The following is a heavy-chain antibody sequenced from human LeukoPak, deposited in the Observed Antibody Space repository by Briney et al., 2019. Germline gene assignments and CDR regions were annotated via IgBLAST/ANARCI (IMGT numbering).Heavy chain of an antibody. V-gene: IGHV4-59*01. CDR1: GGSINSYY. J-gene: IGHJ5*02. CDR3: ARNRGNGNWFDP. CDR2: FYSSGSP. D-gene: IGHD2-8*01. Sequence: PSETLSLTCTVSGGSINSYYWSWIRQPPGKGLEWIGYFYSSGSPNYNPSLKSRVTISVDTSKNQLTLKLSSVTAADTAVYYCARNRGNGNWFDPWGQGTLVIVPS.